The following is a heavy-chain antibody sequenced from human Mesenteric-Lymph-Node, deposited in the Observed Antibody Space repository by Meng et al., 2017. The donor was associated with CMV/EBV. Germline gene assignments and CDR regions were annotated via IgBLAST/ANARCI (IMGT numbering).Heavy chain of an antibody. CDR1: FPGYY. CDR2: INPNSGGT. V-gene: IGHV1-2*06. CDR3: AGGGHYYDILTGYYSDFDY. Sequence: FPGYYLHWVGQAPGQGLEWMGRINPNSGGTNYAQKFQGRVTMTRDTSISTAYMGLSRLRSDDTAVYYCAGGGHYYDILTGYYSDFDYWGQGTLVTVSS. J-gene: IGHJ4*02. D-gene: IGHD3-9*01.